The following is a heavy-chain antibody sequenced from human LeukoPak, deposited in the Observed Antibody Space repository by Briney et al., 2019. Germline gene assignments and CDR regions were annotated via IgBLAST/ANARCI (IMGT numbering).Heavy chain of an antibody. CDR1: GLTFGDHV. CDR2: IRSKRYGGTT. D-gene: IGHD4-23*01. CDR3: SSSSDYGGNPYYYGMDV. Sequence: GGSLRLSCTSSGLTFGDHVMSWVRQAPGKGLEWVGVIRSKRYGGTTEYAASVKGRFTISRDDSKSIAYLQMNSLKIEDTAVYYCSSSSDYGGNPYYYGMDVWGQGTTVTVSS. J-gene: IGHJ6*02. V-gene: IGHV3-49*04.